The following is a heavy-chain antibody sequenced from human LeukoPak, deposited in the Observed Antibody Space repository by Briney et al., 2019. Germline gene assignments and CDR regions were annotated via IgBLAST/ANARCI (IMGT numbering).Heavy chain of an antibody. J-gene: IGHJ3*02. D-gene: IGHD1-26*01. CDR3: AREAGSFDI. CDR2: IYTSGST. V-gene: IGHV4-61*02. Sequence: PSETLSLTCTVSGGSISSGSYYWSWIRQPAGKGLEWIGRIYTSGSTNYNPSLKSRVTISVDTSKNQFSLKLSSVTAADTAVYYCAREAGSFDIWGQGTMVTVSS. CDR1: GGSISSGSYY.